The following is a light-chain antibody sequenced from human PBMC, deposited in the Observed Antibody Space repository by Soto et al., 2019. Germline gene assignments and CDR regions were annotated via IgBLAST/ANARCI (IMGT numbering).Light chain of an antibody. J-gene: IGLJ3*02. CDR2: DVS. CDR1: SSDIGGYKY. V-gene: IGLV2-8*01. Sequence: QSALTQPASVSGSPGQSITIYCTGSSSDIGGYKYVSWYQQHPGKAPKLMISDVSSRPSGVPDRFSGSKSGNTASLTVSGIQAEDEADYYCSAYEGRNTFGVVFGGGTKLTVL. CDR3: SAYEGRNTFGVV.